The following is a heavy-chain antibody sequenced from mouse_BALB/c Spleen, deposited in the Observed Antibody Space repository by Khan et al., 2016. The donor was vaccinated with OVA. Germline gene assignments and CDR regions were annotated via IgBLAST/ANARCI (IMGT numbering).Heavy chain of an antibody. CDR3: ARIDGGDFDY. D-gene: IGHD2-3*01. CDR2: ISYSGNT. V-gene: IGHV3-2*02. Sequence: EVQLQESGPGLVKPSQSLSLTCTVTGYSITSDYAWNWIRQFPGNKLEWMGYISYSGNTKYNPYLKSRISITRDTSENQFFLQLNSVTIEDTATYYCARIDGGDFDYWGQGTTLTVSS. J-gene: IGHJ2*01. CDR1: GYSITSDYA.